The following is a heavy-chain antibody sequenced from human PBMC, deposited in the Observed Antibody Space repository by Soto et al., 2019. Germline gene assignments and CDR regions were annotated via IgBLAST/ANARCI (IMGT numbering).Heavy chain of an antibody. J-gene: IGHJ5*02. CDR3: ERGYCSSTSCGRGFDP. V-gene: IGHV3-33*01. CDR2: IWYDGSNK. CDR1: GFTFSSYG. D-gene: IGHD2-2*01. Sequence: QVQLVESGGGVVQPGRSLRLSCAASGFTFSSYGMHWVRQAPGKGLEWVAVIWYDGSNKYYADSVKGRFTISRDNSKNTLYLQMNSLRAEDTAVYYCERGYCSSTSCGRGFDPWGQGTLVTVSS.